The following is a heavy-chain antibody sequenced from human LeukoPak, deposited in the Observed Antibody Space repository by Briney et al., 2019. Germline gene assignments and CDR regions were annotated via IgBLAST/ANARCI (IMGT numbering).Heavy chain of an antibody. CDR1: GFTFSTYA. CDR3: AELGITMIGGV. Sequence: GGSLRLSCAASGFTFSTYAMHWVRQAPGKGLEWVAVISYDGRNQYYADSVKGRFTISRDNAKNSLYLQMNSLRAEDTAVYYCAELGITMIGGVWGKGTTVTISS. CDR2: ISYDGRNQ. J-gene: IGHJ6*04. V-gene: IGHV3-30*04. D-gene: IGHD3-10*02.